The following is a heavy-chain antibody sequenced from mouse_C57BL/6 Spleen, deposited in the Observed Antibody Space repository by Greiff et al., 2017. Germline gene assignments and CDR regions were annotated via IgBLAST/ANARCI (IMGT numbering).Heavy chain of an antibody. D-gene: IGHD2-5*01. V-gene: IGHV1-55*01. CDR3: ARSPPYYSNFCAMDY. Sequence: QVKLQQPGAELVKPGPSVTMSCKASGYTFTSYWFTWVKPRPGQGLAWFGDIYPGSGSTNYNEKFKSKATLTVDTSSSTAYMQLSSLTSEDSAVYCCARSPPYYSNFCAMDYWGQGTSVTVSS. CDR2: IYPGSGST. CDR1: GYTFTSYW. J-gene: IGHJ4*01.